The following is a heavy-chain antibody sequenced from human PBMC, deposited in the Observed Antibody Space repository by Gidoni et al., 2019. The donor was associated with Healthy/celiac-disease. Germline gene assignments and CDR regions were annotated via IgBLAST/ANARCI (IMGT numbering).Heavy chain of an antibody. V-gene: IGHV1-69*12. CDR2: IIPIFGTA. CDR3: ARVNDYFDY. Sequence: QLRLGQSGDEMKKPVYSVKVSCKASGGNFSSYAISWVRQYPGQVLDWMGGIIPIFGTANYAQKFQGRVTITADDSTSTAYIELSSLRSEDTAVYYCARVNDYFDYWGQGTLVTVSS. J-gene: IGHJ4*02. CDR1: GGNFSSYA.